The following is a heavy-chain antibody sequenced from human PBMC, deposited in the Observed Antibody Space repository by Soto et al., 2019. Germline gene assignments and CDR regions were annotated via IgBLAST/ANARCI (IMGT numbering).Heavy chain of an antibody. CDR3: ARDAQYSSRWHPIDY. Sequence: ASVKVSCKASGYTFTDYGISWVRQAPGQGLEWMGWIHTYNGNTNYAQKVQGRVTMTTDSSTSTAYMELRGLRSDDTAVYYCARDAQYSSRWHPIDYWGQGTLVTVSS. CDR2: IHTYNGNT. J-gene: IGHJ4*02. CDR1: GYTFTDYG. V-gene: IGHV1-18*01. D-gene: IGHD6-19*01.